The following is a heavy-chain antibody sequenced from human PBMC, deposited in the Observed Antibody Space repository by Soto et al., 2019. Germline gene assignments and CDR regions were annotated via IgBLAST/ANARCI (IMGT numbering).Heavy chain of an antibody. D-gene: IGHD6-19*01. CDR1: GFTFSTYD. Sequence: EVQLVESGGGLVQPGGSLRLSCAASGFTFSTYDMHWVRQTARKGLEWVSGLVTNDDTYYAASVKGRVTISRDNAKNYLYLQMDSLTAGDTAVYYCAREIAVPGTCYFDLWGPGTLVTVSS. J-gene: IGHJ2*01. V-gene: IGHV3-13*01. CDR2: LVTNDDT. CDR3: AREIAVPGTCYFDL.